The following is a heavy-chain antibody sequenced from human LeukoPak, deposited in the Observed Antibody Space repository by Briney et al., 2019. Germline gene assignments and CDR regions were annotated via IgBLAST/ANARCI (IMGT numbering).Heavy chain of an antibody. D-gene: IGHD3-3*01. CDR2: IKQDGSEK. J-gene: IGHJ4*02. Sequence: GGSLRLSCAASGFTFSIYWMSWVRQAPGKGLEWVANIKQDGSEKYYVDSVKGRFTISRDNAKNSLYLQMNSLRAEDTAVYYCARDSFAREDYWGQGTLVTVSS. CDR1: GFTFSIYW. V-gene: IGHV3-7*01. CDR3: ARDSFAREDY.